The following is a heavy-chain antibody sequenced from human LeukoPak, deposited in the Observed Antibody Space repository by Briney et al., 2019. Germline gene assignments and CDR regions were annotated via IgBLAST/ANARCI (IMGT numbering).Heavy chain of an antibody. V-gene: IGHV1-69*04. CDR2: IIPILGIA. Sequence: ASVKVSCKASGGTFSSYAISWVRQAPGQGLEWMGRIIPILGIANYAQKFQGRVTITADKSTSTAYMELSSLRSEDTAVYYCARDLDIVVVPAANYYYGMDVWGQGTTVTVSS. CDR1: GGTFSSYA. CDR3: ARDLDIVVVPAANYYYGMDV. D-gene: IGHD2-2*03. J-gene: IGHJ6*02.